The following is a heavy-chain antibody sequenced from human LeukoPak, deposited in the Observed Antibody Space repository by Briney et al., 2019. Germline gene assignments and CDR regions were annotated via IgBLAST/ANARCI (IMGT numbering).Heavy chain of an antibody. CDR2: IYYSGNT. V-gene: IGHV4-59*08. CDR1: GGSIYPHY. J-gene: IGHJ6*02. D-gene: IGHD2-15*01. Sequence: SETLSLTCTVSGGSIYPHYWSWIRQPPGKGLEWIGYIYYSGNTNYNPSLKSRVAMSVDTSKNQFSLKLSSVTAADTAVYYCARHVHCSGGSCFRYGMDVWGQGTTVTVSS. CDR3: ARHVHCSGGSCFRYGMDV.